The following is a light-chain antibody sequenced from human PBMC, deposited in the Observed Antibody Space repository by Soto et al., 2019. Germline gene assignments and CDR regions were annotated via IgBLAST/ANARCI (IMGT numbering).Light chain of an antibody. CDR3: QQTYNALWT. V-gene: IGKV1-39*01. CDR1: QNIRTY. J-gene: IGKJ1*01. CDR2: GAS. Sequence: DIQMTQSPSSLSASVGDSVTITCRAGQNIRTYLNWYQQKSGKAPKVLIYGASNLQTEVPSRFSGSGSGTDFTLTISSLQPEDFATYYCQQTYNALWTFGQGTKVEVK.